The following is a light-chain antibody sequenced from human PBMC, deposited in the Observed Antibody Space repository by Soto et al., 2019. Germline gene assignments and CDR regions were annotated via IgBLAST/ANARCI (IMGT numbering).Light chain of an antibody. CDR3: QQYNSYPLT. Sequence: DIQMTQSPSTLSTSVGYRVTITCRASQIISSWLAWYQQKPGKAPKVLIYKASSLESGVPSRFSGSGSGTEFTLTISSLQPDDFATYYCQQYNSYPLTFGGGTKVDIK. CDR1: QIISSW. J-gene: IGKJ4*01. CDR2: KAS. V-gene: IGKV1-5*03.